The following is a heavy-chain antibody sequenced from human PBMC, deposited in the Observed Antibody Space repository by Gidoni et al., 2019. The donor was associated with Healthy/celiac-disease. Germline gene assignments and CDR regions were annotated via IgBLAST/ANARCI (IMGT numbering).Heavy chain of an antibody. CDR1: GYTFTGYY. J-gene: IGHJ4*02. V-gene: IGHV1-2*04. CDR2: INPNSGGT. D-gene: IGHD5-18*01. CDR3: ARGFAVGGYSDGFDAIPLQPFDY. Sequence: QVQLVQSGAEVKKPGASVKVSCKASGYTFTGYYMHWVRQAPGQGLEWMGWINPNSGGTNYAQKFQGWVTMTRDTSISTAYMELSRLRSDDTAVYYCARGFAVGGYSDGFDAIPLQPFDYWGQGTLVTVSS.